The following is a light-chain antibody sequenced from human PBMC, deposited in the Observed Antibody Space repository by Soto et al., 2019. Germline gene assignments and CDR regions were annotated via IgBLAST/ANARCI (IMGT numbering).Light chain of an antibody. J-gene: IGKJ1*01. Sequence: DIQMTQSPSTLSASVGDRVTITCRASQSISSWLAWYQQKPGQAPKLLIYKASTLQSGGPSRFSGSGSGTEFTLAISSLQADDSATDYGQQYNDNWTFGQGTKVEIK. CDR3: QQYNDNWT. CDR1: QSISSW. V-gene: IGKV1-5*03. CDR2: KAS.